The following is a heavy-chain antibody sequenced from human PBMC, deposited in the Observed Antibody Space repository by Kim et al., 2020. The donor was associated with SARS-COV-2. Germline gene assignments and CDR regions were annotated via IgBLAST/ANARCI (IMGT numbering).Heavy chain of an antibody. Sequence: SQTLSLTCDISGDRVSSDSAAWNWIRQSPSRGREWLGRTYYRSKWYNDYAVSVNSRIAINPDTSKNQFSLHLNAVTPEDTAVYYCARDLRRNSGLTTTYYGMDVWGQGTSVTVSS. V-gene: IGHV6-1*01. CDR1: GDRVSSDSAA. J-gene: IGHJ6*02. CDR2: TYYRSKWYN. D-gene: IGHD6-19*01. CDR3: ARDLRRNSGLTTTYYGMDV.